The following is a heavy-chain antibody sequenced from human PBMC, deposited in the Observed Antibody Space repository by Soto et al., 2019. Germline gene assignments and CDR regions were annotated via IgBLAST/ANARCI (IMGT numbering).Heavy chain of an antibody. Sequence: SETLSLTCTVSGGSISSSSYYWGWIRQPPGKGLEWIGSIYYSGSTYYNPSLKSRVTISVDTSKNQFSLKLSSVTAADTAVYYCAVTDIVVSWWFDPWGQGTLVTVSS. D-gene: IGHD2-15*01. CDR3: AVTDIVVSWWFDP. J-gene: IGHJ5*02. V-gene: IGHV4-39*01. CDR2: IYYSGST. CDR1: GGSISSSSYY.